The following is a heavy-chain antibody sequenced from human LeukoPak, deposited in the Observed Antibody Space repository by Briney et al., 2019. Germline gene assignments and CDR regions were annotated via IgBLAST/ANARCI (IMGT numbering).Heavy chain of an antibody. J-gene: IGHJ4*02. CDR1: GFTFSSHS. CDR2: ISSSSSAR. D-gene: IGHD3-3*01. V-gene: IGHV3-48*01. Sequence: GGSLRLSCAASGFTFSSHSMNWVRQAPGKGLEWVSYISSSSSARYYADSVKGRFTISRDNSKNTLYLQMDSLRAEDTAVYYCARDRAWNYFDYWGQGTLVTVSS. CDR3: ARDRAWNYFDY.